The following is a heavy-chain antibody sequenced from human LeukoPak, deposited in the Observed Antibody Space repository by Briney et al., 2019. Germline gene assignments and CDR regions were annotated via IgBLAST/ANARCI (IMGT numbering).Heavy chain of an antibody. J-gene: IGHJ4*02. Sequence: SETLSLTCTVSGGSIRSGSHYWVWIRQPPGKGLEWSGSIYYSGSTYYNSSLENRVTISIDTSKNHFSLRLRSLSAADTSVYYCAKRDDSGGNLVDLWGQGTLVTVSS. D-gene: IGHD3-22*01. CDR3: AKRDDSGGNLVDL. CDR2: IYYSGST. CDR1: GGSIRSGSHY. V-gene: IGHV4-39*02.